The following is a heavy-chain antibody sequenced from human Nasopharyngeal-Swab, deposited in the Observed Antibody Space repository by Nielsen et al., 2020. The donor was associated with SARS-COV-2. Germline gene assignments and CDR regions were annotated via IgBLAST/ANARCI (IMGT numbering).Heavy chain of an antibody. J-gene: IGHJ6*02. D-gene: IGHD3-22*01. CDR1: GGTFSSYA. V-gene: IGHV1-69*04. CDR2: IIPIFGIA. Sequence: SVKVSCKASGGTFSSYAISWVRQAPGQGLEWMGRIIPIFGIANYAQKLQGRVTITADKSTSTAYMELSSLRSEDTAVYYCASQRGGDYYDSRRYYNYAMDVWGQGTTVTVSS. CDR3: ASQRGGDYYDSRRYYNYAMDV.